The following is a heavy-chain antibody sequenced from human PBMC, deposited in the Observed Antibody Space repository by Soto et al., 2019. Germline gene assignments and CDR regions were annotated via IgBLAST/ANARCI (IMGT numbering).Heavy chain of an antibody. J-gene: IGHJ3*02. Sequence: SETLSLTCTVSGGSISSYYGSWIRQPPGKGLEWIGYIYYSGSTNYNPSLKSRVTISVDTSKNQFSLKLSSVTAADTAVYYCARGGYCSGGSCYSGADDAFDIWGQGTMVTVSS. D-gene: IGHD2-15*01. CDR3: ARGGYCSGGSCYSGADDAFDI. V-gene: IGHV4-59*01. CDR2: IYYSGST. CDR1: GGSISSYY.